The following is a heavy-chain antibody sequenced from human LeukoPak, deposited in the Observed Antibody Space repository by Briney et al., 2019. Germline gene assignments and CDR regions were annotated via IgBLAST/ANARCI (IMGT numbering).Heavy chain of an antibody. CDR1: GGSISSYY. D-gene: IGHD3-22*01. V-gene: IGHV4-59*01. CDR2: IYYSGST. J-gene: IGHJ4*02. Sequence: SETLSLTCTVSGGSISSYYWSWIRQPPGKGLEWIGHIYYSGSTNYNPSLKSRVTISVDTSKNQFSLKLSSVTAADTAVYYCASQRYYDSSGYPSLIYYFDYWGQGTLVTVSA. CDR3: ASQRYYDSSGYPSLIYYFDY.